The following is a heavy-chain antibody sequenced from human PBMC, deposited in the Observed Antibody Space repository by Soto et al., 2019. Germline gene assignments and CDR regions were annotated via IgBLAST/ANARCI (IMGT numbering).Heavy chain of an antibody. CDR2: IYYSGST. CDR3: ARGLYSSSWKAYFDY. D-gene: IGHD6-13*01. CDR1: GGSIGSGGYY. J-gene: IGHJ4*02. Sequence: SETLSLTCTFSGGSIGSGGYYWSWIRQHPGKGLEWIGYIYYSGSTYYNPSLKSRVTISVDTSKNQFSLKLSSVTAADTAVYYCARGLYSSSWKAYFDYWGQGTLVTVSS. V-gene: IGHV4-31*03.